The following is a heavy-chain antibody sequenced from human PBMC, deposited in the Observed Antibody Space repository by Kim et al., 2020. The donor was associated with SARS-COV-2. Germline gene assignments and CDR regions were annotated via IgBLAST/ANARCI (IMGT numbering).Heavy chain of an antibody. J-gene: IGHJ4*02. CDR1: GFTFSSYW. Sequence: GGSLRLSCAASGFTFSSYWMHWVRQAPGKGLVWVSRINSDGSSTSYADSVKGRFTISRDNAKNTLYLQMNSLRAEDTAVYYCARKRREITIFGVVNQPFDYWGQGTLVTVSS. CDR3: ARKRREITIFGVVNQPFDY. D-gene: IGHD3-3*01. CDR2: INSDGSST. V-gene: IGHV3-74*01.